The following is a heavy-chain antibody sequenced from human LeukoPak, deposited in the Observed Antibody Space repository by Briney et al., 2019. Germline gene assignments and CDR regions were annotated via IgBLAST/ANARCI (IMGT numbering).Heavy chain of an antibody. CDR3: ALPPSDAFDI. CDR2: IRYDGSNK. V-gene: IGHV3-30*02. Sequence: PGGSLRLSCAASGFTFSSYGMHWVRQAPGKGLEWVAFIRYDGSNKYYADSVKGRFTISRDNSKNTLYLQMNSLRAEDTAVNYCALPPSDAFDIWGQGTMVTVSS. J-gene: IGHJ3*02. CDR1: GFTFSSYG.